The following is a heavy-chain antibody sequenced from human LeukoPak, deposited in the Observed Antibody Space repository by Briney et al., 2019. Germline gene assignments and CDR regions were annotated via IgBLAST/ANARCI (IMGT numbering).Heavy chain of an antibody. CDR2: IYTSGST. Sequence: SETLSLTCTVSGGSISSYYWSWIRQPAGKGLEWIGRIYTSGSTNYNPSLKSRVTISVDTSKNQFSLKLSSVTAADTAVYFCARDPLSTNDFDIWGQGTMVTVSS. CDR3: ARDPLSTNDFDI. J-gene: IGHJ3*02. D-gene: IGHD1-1*01. CDR1: GGSISSYY. V-gene: IGHV4-4*07.